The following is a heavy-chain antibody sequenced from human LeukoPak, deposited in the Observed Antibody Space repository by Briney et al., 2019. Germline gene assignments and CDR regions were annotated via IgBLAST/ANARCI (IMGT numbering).Heavy chain of an antibody. CDR1: GYILTSYD. CDR3: ARKYRTSNWFDP. D-gene: IGHD2-8*01. V-gene: IGHV1-8*01. Sequence: ASVKVSCKASGYILTSYDINWVRQATGQGLEWMGWMNPNSGNTGYAQKFQGRVTMTRNTSISTAYMELSSLRSEDTAVYYCARKYRTSNWFDPWGQGTLVTVSS. CDR2: MNPNSGNT. J-gene: IGHJ5*02.